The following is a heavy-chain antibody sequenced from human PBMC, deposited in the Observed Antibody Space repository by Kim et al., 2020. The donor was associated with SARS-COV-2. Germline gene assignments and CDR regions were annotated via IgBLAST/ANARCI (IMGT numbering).Heavy chain of an antibody. V-gene: IGHV3-33*06. CDR2: IWYDGSNK. CDR3: AKDQTLRHSSSWYQHNYYGMDV. J-gene: IGHJ6*02. Sequence: GGSLRLSCAASGFTFSSYGMHWVRQAPGKGLEWVAVIWYDGSNKYYADSVKGRFTISRDNSKNTLYLQMNSLRAEDTAVYYCAKDQTLRHSSSWYQHNYYGMDVWGQGTTVTVSS. D-gene: IGHD6-13*01. CDR1: GFTFSSYG.